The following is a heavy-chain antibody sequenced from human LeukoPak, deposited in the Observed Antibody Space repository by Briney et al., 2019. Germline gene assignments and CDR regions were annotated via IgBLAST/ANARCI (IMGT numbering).Heavy chain of an antibody. CDR2: IYYSGNT. V-gene: IGHV4-39*01. CDR3: ARQTGSGLFILP. Sequence: SETLSLTCTVSGVSISSSNSYWGWIRQPPGEGLEWIGSIYYSGNTYYNASLKSQVSISIDTSKNQFSLKLTSVTAADTAVYYCARQTGSGLFILPGGQGTLVTVSS. J-gene: IGHJ4*02. CDR1: GVSISSSNSY. D-gene: IGHD3/OR15-3a*01.